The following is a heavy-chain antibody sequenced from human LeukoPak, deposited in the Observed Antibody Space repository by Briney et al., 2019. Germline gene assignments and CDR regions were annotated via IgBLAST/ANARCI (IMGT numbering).Heavy chain of an antibody. Sequence: KPGGSLRLSCAASGFTFSSYSMNWVRQAPGKGLEWVSSINSDSNYIYYADSVKGRFTISRDAKNSVYLQMNSLRAEDTAVYYCARDCSSTSCADTWGQGTLVTVSS. CDR1: GFTFSSYS. CDR2: INSDSNYI. V-gene: IGHV3-21*01. J-gene: IGHJ5*02. D-gene: IGHD2-2*01. CDR3: ARDCSSTSCADT.